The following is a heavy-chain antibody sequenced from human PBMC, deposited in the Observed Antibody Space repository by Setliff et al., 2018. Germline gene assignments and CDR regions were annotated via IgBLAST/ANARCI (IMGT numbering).Heavy chain of an antibody. J-gene: IGHJ6*03. CDR3: ARGPPSYDFWSGYYVSNYYMDV. CDR1: GGSISSGGYY. CDR2: IYYSGST. D-gene: IGHD3-3*01. V-gene: IGHV4-31*03. Sequence: PSETLSLTCTVSGGSISSGGYYWSWIRQHPGKGLEWIGYIYYSGSTYYNSSLKSRVTISVDTSKNQFSLKLSSVTAADTAVYYCARGPPSYDFWSGYYVSNYYMDVWGKGTTVTVSS.